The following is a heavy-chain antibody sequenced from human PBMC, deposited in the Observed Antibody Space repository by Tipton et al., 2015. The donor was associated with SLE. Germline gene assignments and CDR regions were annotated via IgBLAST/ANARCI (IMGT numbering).Heavy chain of an antibody. CDR2: VYYSGSA. D-gene: IGHD6-19*01. J-gene: IGHJ4*02. CDR3: ARHFYNIGWNHFDN. Sequence: TLSLTCSISGGSIYSSGFYWGWIRQPPGKGLEWIGSVYYSGSAHYTPSLKSRVTISVDTSKNEFSLKLSSVTAADTAVYYCARHFYNIGWNHFDNWGPGTLVTVSS. V-gene: IGHV4-39*07. CDR1: GGSIYSSGFY.